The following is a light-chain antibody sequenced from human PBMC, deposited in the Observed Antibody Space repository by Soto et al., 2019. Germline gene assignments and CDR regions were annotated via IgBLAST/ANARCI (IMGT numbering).Light chain of an antibody. CDR1: QSVASD. J-gene: IGKJ1*01. CDR2: GAS. V-gene: IGKV3-15*01. Sequence: EIVMTQSPATLSVSPGERVTLSCRASQSVASDLAWYQQKPGQAPRLLIYGASLTATGIPARFRGSGSGTEFTLTISSLQSEDFAVYHCQHYTKGPRFGQGTKVQIK. CDR3: QHYTKGPR.